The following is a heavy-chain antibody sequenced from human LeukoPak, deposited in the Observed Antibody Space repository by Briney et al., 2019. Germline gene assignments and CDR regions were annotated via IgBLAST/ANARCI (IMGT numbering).Heavy chain of an antibody. CDR2: INSDGSRT. CDR1: GFSFSIYW. V-gene: IGHV3-74*01. CDR3: TRGARYGMDV. J-gene: IGHJ6*02. Sequence: GGSLRLSCAASGFSFSIYWMHWVRQAPGKGLVWVSHINSDGSRTSKADSVKGRFTISRDNAKNTLYLQMNSLRAEDTAVYYCTRGARYGMDVWGQGTTVTVS.